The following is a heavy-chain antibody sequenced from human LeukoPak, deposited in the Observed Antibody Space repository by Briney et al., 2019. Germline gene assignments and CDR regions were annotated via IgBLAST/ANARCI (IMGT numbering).Heavy chain of an antibody. J-gene: IGHJ6*03. CDR3: ARVGDPYYYYYMDV. V-gene: IGHV1-18*01. CDR1: GYTFTSYG. CDR2: ISAYNGNT. Sequence: ASVKVSCKASGYTFTSYGISWVRQAPGQGLEWMGWISAYNGNTNYAQKLQGRVTMTTDTSTSTAYVELRSLRSDDTAVYYCARVGDPYYYYYMDVWGKGTTVTVSS. D-gene: IGHD1-26*01.